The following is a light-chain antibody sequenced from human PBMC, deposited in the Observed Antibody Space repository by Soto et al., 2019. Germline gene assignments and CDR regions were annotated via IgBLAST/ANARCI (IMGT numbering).Light chain of an antibody. CDR3: SSYTSSSTLVV. J-gene: IGLJ2*01. V-gene: IGLV2-14*01. CDR1: SSDVVGYNY. Sequence: QSALTQPASVSGSPGQSITISCTGTSSDVVGYNYVSWYQQHPGKAPELMIFEVSNRPSGVSNRFSGSKSGNTASLTISGLQAEDEADYYCSSYTSSSTLVVFGGGTKLTFL. CDR2: EVS.